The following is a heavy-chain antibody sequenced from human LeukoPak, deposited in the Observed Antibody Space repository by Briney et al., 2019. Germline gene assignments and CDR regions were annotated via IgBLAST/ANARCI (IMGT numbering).Heavy chain of an antibody. CDR3: ARDRTTVTSRVLDY. CDR1: GFTFSSYS. J-gene: IGHJ4*02. V-gene: IGHV3-21*01. D-gene: IGHD4-17*01. Sequence: RRSLSPSCAASGFTFSSYSTSWVRQAPGKWLEWVSSISSISSYIYYADSVKGRFTITSDNAKNSLSLQMNSLRAEYTAVYYCARDRTTVTSRVLDYWGQGTLVTVSS. CDR2: ISSISSYI.